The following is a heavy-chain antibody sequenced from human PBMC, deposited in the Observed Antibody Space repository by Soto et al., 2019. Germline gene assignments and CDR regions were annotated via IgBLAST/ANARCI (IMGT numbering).Heavy chain of an antibody. J-gene: IGHJ5*02. D-gene: IGHD6-13*01. CDR1: GGSISSYY. Sequence: SETLSLTCTVSGGSISSYYWSWIRQPPGKGLEWIGYIYYSGSTNYNPSLKRRVTISVDTSKNQFSLKLSSVTAADTAVYYCARGRDSSSWPNWFDPCGQGTLVTVSS. V-gene: IGHV4-59*01. CDR3: ARGRDSSSWPNWFDP. CDR2: IYYSGST.